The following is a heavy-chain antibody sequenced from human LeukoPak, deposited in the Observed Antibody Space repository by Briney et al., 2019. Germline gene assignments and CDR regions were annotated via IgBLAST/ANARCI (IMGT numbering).Heavy chain of an antibody. J-gene: IGHJ4*02. CDR3: ARGTVTPFDY. Sequence: GGSLRLSCAASGFTFSSYGMHWVRQAPGKGLAGVAVIWYDGSNKYYADSVKSRFTISRDNSKNTLYLQMNSLRAEDTAVYYCARGTVTPFDYWGQGTLVTVSS. CDR1: GFTFSSYG. CDR2: IWYDGSNK. V-gene: IGHV3-33*01. D-gene: IGHD4-11*01.